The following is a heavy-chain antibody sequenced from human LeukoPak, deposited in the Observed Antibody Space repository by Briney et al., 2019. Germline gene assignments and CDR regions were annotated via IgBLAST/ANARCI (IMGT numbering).Heavy chain of an antibody. Sequence: PSETLSLTCTVSGGSISSSSYYWGWIRQPPGKGLEWIGSIYYSGSTYYNPSLKSRVTISVDTSKNQFSLKLSSVTAADTAVYYCARRLGCGGDCYFDAFDIWGQGTMVTVSS. D-gene: IGHD2-21*02. CDR2: IYYSGST. CDR3: ARRLGCGGDCYFDAFDI. V-gene: IGHV4-39*01. J-gene: IGHJ3*02. CDR1: GGSISSSSYY.